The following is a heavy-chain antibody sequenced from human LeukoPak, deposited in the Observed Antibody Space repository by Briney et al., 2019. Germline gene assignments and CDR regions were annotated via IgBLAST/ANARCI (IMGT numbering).Heavy chain of an antibody. V-gene: IGHV3-23*01. CDR3: AKEVSRVTTFYFDY. CDR2: ISGSGAGT. D-gene: IGHD4-17*01. CDR1: GFTFSSYA. J-gene: IGHJ4*02. Sequence: PGGSLRLSCAASGFTFSSYAMNWVRQAPGKGLEWVSAISGSGAGTYNADSVKGRFTISRDNSKNTLYLQMNSLRAEDTAVYYCAKEVSRVTTFYFDYWGQGTLVTVSS.